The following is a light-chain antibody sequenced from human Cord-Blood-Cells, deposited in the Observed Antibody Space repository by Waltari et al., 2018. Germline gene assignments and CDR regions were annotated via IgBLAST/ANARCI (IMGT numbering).Light chain of an antibody. CDR3: QQYYSTPQT. CDR1: QSVLYSSNNKNY. J-gene: IGKJ3*01. Sequence: DIVMTQSPDSLAVSLGERATINCKSSQSVLYSSNNKNYLAWYQQKPGQPPKLLIYWASTRESGVPDRVSGSGSGTDFTLTISSLQAEDVAVYYCQQYYSTPQTFGPGTKVDVK. CDR2: WAS. V-gene: IGKV4-1*01.